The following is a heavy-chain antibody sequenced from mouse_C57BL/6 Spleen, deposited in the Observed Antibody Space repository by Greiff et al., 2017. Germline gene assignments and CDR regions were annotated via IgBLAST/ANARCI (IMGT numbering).Heavy chain of an antibody. CDR1: GYTFTSYW. J-gene: IGHJ1*03. D-gene: IGHD1-1*01. CDR3: ARGATVVAGEGDFDV. Sequence: QVQLQQPGAELVKPGASVKLSCKASGYTFTSYWMHWVKQRPGQGLEWIGMIHPNSGSTNYNEKFKSKATLTIDKSSSTAYMQLSSLTSEDSAVYYCARGATVVAGEGDFDVWGTGTTVTVSS. V-gene: IGHV1-64*01. CDR2: IHPNSGST.